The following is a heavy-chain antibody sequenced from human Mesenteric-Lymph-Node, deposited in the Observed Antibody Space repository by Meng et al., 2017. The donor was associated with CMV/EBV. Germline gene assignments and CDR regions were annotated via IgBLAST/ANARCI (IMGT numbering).Heavy chain of an antibody. J-gene: IGHJ4*02. CDR3: ARESLYYYDSSGYFFDY. CDR1: GGTFSSYT. Sequence: SVKVSCKASGGTFSSYTISWVRQAPGQGLEWMGRIIPILGIANFAQKFQGRVTITADKSTSTAYMELSSLSSEDTAVYYCARESLYYYDSSGYFFDYWGQGTLVTVSS. CDR2: IIPILGIA. D-gene: IGHD3-22*01. V-gene: IGHV1-69*04.